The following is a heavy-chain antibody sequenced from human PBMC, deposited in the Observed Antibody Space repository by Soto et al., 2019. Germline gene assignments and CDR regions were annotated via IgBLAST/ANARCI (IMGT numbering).Heavy chain of an antibody. CDR2: MNPNSGNT. V-gene: IGHV1-8*01. Sequence: SVKVSFNASGYTVTSDYISCVRQATVQGLEWMGWMNPNSGNTGYAQKFQGRVTMTRNTSISTAYMELSSLRSEDTAVYYCARGREDYDFWSGYSPFDYWGQGTLVTVSS. CDR1: GYTVTSDY. D-gene: IGHD3-3*01. CDR3: ARGREDYDFWSGYSPFDY. J-gene: IGHJ4*02.